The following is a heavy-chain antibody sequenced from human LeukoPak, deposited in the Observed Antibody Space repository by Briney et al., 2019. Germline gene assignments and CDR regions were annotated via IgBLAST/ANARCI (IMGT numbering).Heavy chain of an antibody. CDR3: VRSPRDSNLDY. CDR2: MNPNNGNT. Sequence: ASVKVSCKASGGTFSSYAFSWVRQATGQGLEWMGWMNPNNGNTDYAQKFQGRVTMTSNTSIRTAYMELSSLKSEDTAVYYCVRSPRDSNLDYWGQGTLVTVSS. J-gene: IGHJ4*02. V-gene: IGHV1-8*02. D-gene: IGHD2-15*01. CDR1: GGTFSSYA.